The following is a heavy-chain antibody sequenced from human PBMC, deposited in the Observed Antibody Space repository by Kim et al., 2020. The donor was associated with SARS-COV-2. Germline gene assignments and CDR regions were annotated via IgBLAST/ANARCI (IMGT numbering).Heavy chain of an antibody. Sequence: SETLSLTCAVYGGSFSGYYWSWIRQPPGKGLEWIGEINHSGSTNYNPSLKSRVTISVDTSKNQFSLKLSSVTAADTAVYYCARGRAPTIFGVVIVHYGMDVWGKGTTVTVSS. CDR1: GGSFSGYY. CDR2: INHSGST. CDR3: ARGRAPTIFGVVIVHYGMDV. V-gene: IGHV4-34*01. J-gene: IGHJ6*04. D-gene: IGHD3-3*01.